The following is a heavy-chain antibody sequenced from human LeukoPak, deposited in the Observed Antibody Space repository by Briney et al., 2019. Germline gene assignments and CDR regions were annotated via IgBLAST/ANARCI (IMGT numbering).Heavy chain of an antibody. D-gene: IGHD6-13*01. CDR1: GFTFSSYW. J-gene: IGHJ4*02. CDR3: ARTSSSWYYLDY. V-gene: IGHV3-74*01. Sequence: GGSLRLSCAASGFTFSSYWMHWVRQAPGKGLVWVSRINSDGSSTSYADSVKGRFTISRDNAKNTLYLQMNGLRAEDTAVYYCARTSSSWYYLDYWGQGTLVTVSS. CDR2: INSDGSST.